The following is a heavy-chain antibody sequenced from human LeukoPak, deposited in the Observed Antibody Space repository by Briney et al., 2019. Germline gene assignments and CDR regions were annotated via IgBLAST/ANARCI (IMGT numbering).Heavy chain of an antibody. D-gene: IGHD3-3*01. CDR1: GGSFSGYY. J-gene: IGHJ4*02. V-gene: IGHV4-34*01. Sequence: SETLSLTCAVYGGSFSGYYWSWIRQPPGKGLEWIGEINHSGSTNYNPSLKSRVTISVDTSKNQFSLKLSSVTAADTAVYYCARGRTIFGVVTPTGYFDYWGQGTLVTVSS. CDR3: ARGRTIFGVVTPTGYFDY. CDR2: INHSGST.